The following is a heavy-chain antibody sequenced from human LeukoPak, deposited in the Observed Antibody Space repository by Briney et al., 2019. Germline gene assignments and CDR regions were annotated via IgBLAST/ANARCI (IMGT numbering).Heavy chain of an antibody. CDR3: ARIYCSSPSCYRYSNWFDP. V-gene: IGHV1-8*03. J-gene: IGHJ5*02. D-gene: IGHD2-2*02. CDR1: GYTFTSYD. Sequence: ASVKVSCKASGYTFTSYDINWVRQATGQGLEWMGWMNPNSGNTGYAQKLQGRVTITRNTSRSTAYMELSSLRSEDTAVYYCARIYCSSPSCYRYSNWFDPWGQGTLVTVSS. CDR2: MNPNSGNT.